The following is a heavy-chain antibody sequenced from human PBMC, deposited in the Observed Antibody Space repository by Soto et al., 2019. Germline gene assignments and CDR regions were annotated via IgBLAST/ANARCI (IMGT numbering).Heavy chain of an antibody. CDR2: IDPSGGKT. D-gene: IGHD3-3*01. CDR3: ARDWTDSWSGLFDY. J-gene: IGHJ4*02. V-gene: IGHV1-46*01. Sequence: ASVKVSCKASGYTFTRDQIHWVRQAPGQGLEWMGMIDPSGGKTNYAQKFQGRVTMTRDTSKNSLYLQMNSLRAEDTAVYYCARDWTDSWSGLFDYWGQGTLVTVSS. CDR1: GYTFTRDQ.